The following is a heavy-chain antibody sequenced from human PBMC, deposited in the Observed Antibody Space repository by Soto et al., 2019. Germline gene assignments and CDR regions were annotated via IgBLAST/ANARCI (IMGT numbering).Heavy chain of an antibody. J-gene: IGHJ6*02. V-gene: IGHV3-23*01. Sequence: GGSLRLSCAASGFTFSSYAMSWVRQAPGKGLEWVSAISGSGGSTYYADSVKGRFTISRDNSKNTLYLQMNSLRAEDTAVYYCAKEELLWFGELTPAFYGMDVWGQGTTVTVSS. CDR2: ISGSGGST. D-gene: IGHD3-10*01. CDR1: GFTFSSYA. CDR3: AKEELLWFGELTPAFYGMDV.